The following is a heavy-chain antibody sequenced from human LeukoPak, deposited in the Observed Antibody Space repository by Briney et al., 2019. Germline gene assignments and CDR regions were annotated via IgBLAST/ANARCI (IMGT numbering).Heavy chain of an antibody. D-gene: IGHD1-1*01. CDR2: ISNSGST. V-gene: IGHV4-59*01. CDR1: GGSISSYY. CDR3: VRLQPNTGEWAFDI. J-gene: IGHJ3*02. Sequence: SETLSLTCTVSGGSISSYYWSWIRQPPGEGLEWIGYISNSGSTNYNPSLKSRVTISVDTSKNQLSLKLSYVTAADTAVYHCVRLQPNTGEWAFDIWGQGTLVSVSS.